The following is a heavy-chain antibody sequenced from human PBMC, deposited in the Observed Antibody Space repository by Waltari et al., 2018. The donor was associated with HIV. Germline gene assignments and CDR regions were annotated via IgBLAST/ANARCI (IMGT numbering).Heavy chain of an antibody. V-gene: IGHV1-3*01. CDR3: ARSRHGVVLRSLEWLLPGFDS. J-gene: IGHJ5*01. D-gene: IGHD3-3*01. CDR1: GYTFTSYV. Sequence: QVHLVQSGAEVKKPGASVKVSCKASGYTFTSYVMHWLRQAPGQRLEWMGWINAGNGETKYSQRCQGRVTITRDRSASTAYMELSSLRSEDTAVHYCARSRHGVVLRSLEWLLPGFDSWGQGTLVTVSS. CDR2: INAGNGET.